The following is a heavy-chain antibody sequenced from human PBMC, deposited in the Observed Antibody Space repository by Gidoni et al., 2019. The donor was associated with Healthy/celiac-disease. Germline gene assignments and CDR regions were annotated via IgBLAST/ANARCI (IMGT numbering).Heavy chain of an antibody. CDR1: GFTFSNAW. V-gene: IGHV3-15*07. D-gene: IGHD2-21*01. Sequence: EVQLVESGGGLVKPGGSLRLSCAASGFTFSNAWMNWVRQAPGKGLEWVGRIKSKTDGGTTDYAAPVEGRFTISRDDSKNTLYLQMNSLKTEDTAVYYCTTLPYCGGDCYHDYWGQGTLVTVSS. CDR3: TTLPYCGGDCYHDY. CDR2: IKSKTDGGTT. J-gene: IGHJ4*02.